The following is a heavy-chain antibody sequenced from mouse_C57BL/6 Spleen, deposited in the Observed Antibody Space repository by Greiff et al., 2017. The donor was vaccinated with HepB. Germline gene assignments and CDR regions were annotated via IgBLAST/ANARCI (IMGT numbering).Heavy chain of an antibody. CDR3: ARNFEGSYSNYVDYYAMDY. CDR2: IWTGGGT. Sequence: VKLMESGPGLVAPSQSLSITCTVSGFSLTSYAISWVRQPPGKGLEWLGVIWTGGGTNYNSALKSRLSISKDNSKSQVFLKMNSLQTDDTARYYCARNFEGSYSNYVDYYAMDYWGQGTSVTVSS. D-gene: IGHD2-5*01. CDR1: GFSLTSYA. J-gene: IGHJ4*01. V-gene: IGHV2-9-1*01.